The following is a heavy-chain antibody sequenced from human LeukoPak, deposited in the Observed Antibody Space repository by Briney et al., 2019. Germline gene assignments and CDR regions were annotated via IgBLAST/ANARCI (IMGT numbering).Heavy chain of an antibody. CDR2: ISGSGSGGST. CDR1: GFTFSSSA. V-gene: IGHV3-23*01. J-gene: IGHJ4*02. D-gene: IGHD2/OR15-2a*01. Sequence: GGSLRLSCAASGFTFSSSAMSWVRQAPGKGLEWVSNISGSGSGGSTYYADSVKGRFTISRDNSKNTLYLQMNSLRAEDTAVYYCARGLSKIPGELLTYFDYWGQGTLVTVSS. CDR3: ARGLSKIPGELLTYFDY.